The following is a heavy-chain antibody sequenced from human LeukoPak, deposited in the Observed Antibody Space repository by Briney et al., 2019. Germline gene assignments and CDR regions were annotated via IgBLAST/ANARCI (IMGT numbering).Heavy chain of an antibody. Sequence: PGGSLRLSCAASGFTFSSYAMSWVRQAPGKGLEWVSAISGGGGSTYYADSVKGRFTISRDNSKNTLYLQMNSLRAEDTAVYYCAKDPYCSGGSCYSGYWGQGTLVTVSS. V-gene: IGHV3-23*01. J-gene: IGHJ4*02. D-gene: IGHD2-15*01. CDR2: ISGGGGST. CDR1: GFTFSSYA. CDR3: AKDPYCSGGSCYSGY.